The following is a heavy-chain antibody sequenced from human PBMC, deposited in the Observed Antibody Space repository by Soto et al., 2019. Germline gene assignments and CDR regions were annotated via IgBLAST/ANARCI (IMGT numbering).Heavy chain of an antibody. V-gene: IGHV1-3*01. CDR3: ARDQGFGVVVVVAATPGYAFDI. CDR1: GYTFTSYA. CDR2: INAGNGNT. J-gene: IGHJ3*02. D-gene: IGHD2-15*01. Sequence: ASVKVSCKASGYTFTSYAMHWVRQAPGQRLEWMGWINAGNGNTKYSQKFQGRVTITRDTSASTAYMELSSLRSEDTAVYYCARDQGFGVVVVVAATPGYAFDIWGQGTMVT.